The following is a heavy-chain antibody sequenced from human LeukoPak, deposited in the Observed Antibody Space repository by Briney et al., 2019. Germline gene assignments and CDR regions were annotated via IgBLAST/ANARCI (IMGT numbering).Heavy chain of an antibody. CDR3: ARHTLLHRSSSWSTFDY. CDR2: IYYSGST. D-gene: IGHD6-13*01. V-gene: IGHV4-39*01. J-gene: IGHJ4*02. CDR1: GGSISSSSYY. Sequence: PSETLTLTCTVSGGSISSSSYYWGWIRQPPGKGLEWIGSIYYSGSTYYNPSLKSRVTISVDTSKNQFSLKLSSVTAADTAVYYCARHTLLHRSSSWSTFDYWGQGTLVTVSS.